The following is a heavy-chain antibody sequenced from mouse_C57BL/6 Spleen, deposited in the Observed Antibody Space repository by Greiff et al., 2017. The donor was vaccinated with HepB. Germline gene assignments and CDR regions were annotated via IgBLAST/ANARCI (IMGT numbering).Heavy chain of an antibody. D-gene: IGHD1-1*01. J-gene: IGHJ4*01. V-gene: IGHV7-3*01. CDR3: ARYHYYYGSSPYYYAMDY. CDR1: GFTFTDYY. CDR2: IRNKANGYTT. Sequence: EVQLVESGGGLVQPGGSLSLSCAASGFTFTDYYMSWVRQPPGKALEWLGFIRNKANGYTTEYSASVKGRFTISRDNSQSILYLQMNALRAEDSATSYCARYHYYYGSSPYYYAMDYWGQGTSVTVSS.